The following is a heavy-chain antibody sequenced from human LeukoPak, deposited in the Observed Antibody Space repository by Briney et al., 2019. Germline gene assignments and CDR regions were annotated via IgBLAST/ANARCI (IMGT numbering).Heavy chain of an antibody. Sequence: SETLSLTCTVSGGSISSYYWSWIRQPPGKGLEWIGEINHSGSTNYNPSLKSRVTISVDTSKNQFSLKLSSVTAADTAVYYCASGGYSSSGDYWGQGTLVTVSS. V-gene: IGHV4-34*01. CDR3: ASGGYSSSGDY. D-gene: IGHD6-13*01. CDR2: INHSGST. J-gene: IGHJ4*02. CDR1: GGSISSYY.